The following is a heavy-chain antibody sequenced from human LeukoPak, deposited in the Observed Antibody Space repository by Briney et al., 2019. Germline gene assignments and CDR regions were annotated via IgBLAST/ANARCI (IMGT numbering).Heavy chain of an antibody. D-gene: IGHD1-26*01. J-gene: IGHJ6*03. Sequence: ASVKVSCKASANTFATYYIHWVRQAPGQGLEWMGIINPTGVSTTYPQRLQGRVTMTRDASTSTVHMELMTLRSEDTAVYYCATYSGTSSNYYYLDVWGTGTTVTVSS. CDR1: ANTFATYY. CDR2: INPTGVST. CDR3: ATYSGTSSNYYYLDV. V-gene: IGHV1-46*04.